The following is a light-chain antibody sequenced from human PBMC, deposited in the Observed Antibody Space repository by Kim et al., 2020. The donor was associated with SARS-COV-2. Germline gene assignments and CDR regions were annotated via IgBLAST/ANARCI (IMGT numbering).Light chain of an antibody. J-gene: IGKJ4*01. V-gene: IGKV4-1*01. Sequence: DIVMTQSPDSLAVSLGERATINCKSSQSLLYSSNNKNYLAWYQQRPGQPPKLLIYWASARESGVPDRFSGSGSGTDFTLTISGLQAEDVAVYYCQQYYGRPLTFGGGTKVDIK. CDR1: QSLLYSSNNKNY. CDR3: QQYYGRPLT. CDR2: WAS.